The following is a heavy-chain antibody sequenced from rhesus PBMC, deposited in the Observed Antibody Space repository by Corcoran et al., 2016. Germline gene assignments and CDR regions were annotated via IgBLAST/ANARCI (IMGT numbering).Heavy chain of an antibody. J-gene: IGHJ4*01. CDR2: IYGSGSST. D-gene: IGHD7-45*01. V-gene: IGHV4-169*01. CDR3: ARGTGEFDY. CDR1: GGSISSSY. Sequence: QLQLQESGPGLVKPSETLSVTCAGSGGSISSSYWSWIRQAPGQGLEWIGYIYGSGSSTNYNPSLKSRVTLSVDTSKNQLSLKLSSVTTADTAVYYCARGTGEFDYWGQGVLVIVSA.